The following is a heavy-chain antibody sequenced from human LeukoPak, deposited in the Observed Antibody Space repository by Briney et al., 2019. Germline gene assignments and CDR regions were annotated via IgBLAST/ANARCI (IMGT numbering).Heavy chain of an antibody. CDR1: GYSISSGYY. D-gene: IGHD3-10*01. CDR2: IYHSGST. V-gene: IGHV4-38-2*01. Sequence: SETLSLTCAVSGYSISSGYYWGWIRQPPGKGLEWIGSIYHSGSTYYNPSLKSRVTISVDTSKNQFSLKLSSVTAADTAVYYCARHKESNVLLWLGEKYNWFDPWGQGTLVTVSS. CDR3: ARHKESNVLLWLGEKYNWFDP. J-gene: IGHJ5*02.